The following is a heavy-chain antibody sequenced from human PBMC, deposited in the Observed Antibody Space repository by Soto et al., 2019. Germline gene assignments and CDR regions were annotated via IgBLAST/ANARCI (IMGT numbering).Heavy chain of an antibody. CDR3: ARGDYIWGSYRRDNYYYYYMDV. J-gene: IGHJ6*03. CDR1: GCSISSYY. V-gene: IGHV4-59*01. CDR2: IYYSGST. D-gene: IGHD3-16*02. Sequence: PSETLSLTCTVSGCSISSYYWSWIRQPPGKGLEWIGYIYYSGSTNYNPSLKSRVTISVDTSKNQFSLKLSSVTAADTAVYYCARGDYIWGSYRRDNYYYYYMDVWGKGTTVTVS.